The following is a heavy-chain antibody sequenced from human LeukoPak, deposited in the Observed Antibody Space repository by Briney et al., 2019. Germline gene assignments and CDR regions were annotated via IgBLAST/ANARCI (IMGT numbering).Heavy chain of an antibody. Sequence: ASVKVSCKASGYTFVGYYLHWVRQAPGQGLEWMAWIDPYTGNTHSAQKFQGRITVTRDTSVSTTYMELSWLTSDDTARYYCAREYSASEHWGQGTLVTVSS. V-gene: IGHV1-2*02. CDR1: GYTFVGYY. J-gene: IGHJ4*02. CDR2: IDPYTGNT. D-gene: IGHD5-12*01. CDR3: AREYSASEH.